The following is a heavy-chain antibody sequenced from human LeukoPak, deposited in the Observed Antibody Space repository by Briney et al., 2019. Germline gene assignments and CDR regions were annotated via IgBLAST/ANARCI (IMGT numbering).Heavy chain of an antibody. Sequence: GGSLRLSCVASGFTFSNHAMTWVRQAPGKGLEWVSAISADAVDTFYAPSVKGRFTISRGNSKNTLYLQMNSLRAEDTAVYYCANSRENYFDYWGQGTLVTVSS. D-gene: IGHD5-24*01. CDR1: GFTFSNHA. J-gene: IGHJ4*02. V-gene: IGHV3-23*01. CDR2: ISADAVDT. CDR3: ANSRENYFDY.